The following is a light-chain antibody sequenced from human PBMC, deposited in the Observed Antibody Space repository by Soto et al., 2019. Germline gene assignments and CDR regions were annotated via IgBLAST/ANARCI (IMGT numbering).Light chain of an antibody. J-gene: IGLJ1*01. V-gene: IGLV2-14*01. CDR2: DVS. CDR1: SSDVGGYNY. CDR3: SSYRSRSTLLYV. Sequence: QSALTQPASVCGSPGQSITISCTGTSSDVGGYNYVSWYQQHPGKAPKLMIYDVSNRPSGVSNRFSGSKSGNTASLTISGLQAEDEADYYCSSYRSRSTLLYVFGTGTKVTVL.